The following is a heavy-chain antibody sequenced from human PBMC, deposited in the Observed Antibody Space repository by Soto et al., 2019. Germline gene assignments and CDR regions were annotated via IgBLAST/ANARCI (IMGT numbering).Heavy chain of an antibody. CDR2: VYYTGDT. Sequence: QVQLQQSGPRLVKPSETLSLTCTVSSGPDRSHNWGWIRQPPGRGLEWIGYVYYTGDTAYNPSLRGRVTTSADTSTNDISLTLNSVTAADTAVYYCVRQGIDYLHGLVHVWGHGTTVSVSS. V-gene: IGHV4-59*08. CDR1: SGPDRSHN. CDR3: VRQGIDYLHGLVHV. D-gene: IGHD4-17*01. J-gene: IGHJ6*02.